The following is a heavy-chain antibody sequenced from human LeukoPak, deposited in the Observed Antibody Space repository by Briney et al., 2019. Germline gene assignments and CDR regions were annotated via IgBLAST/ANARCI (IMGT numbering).Heavy chain of an antibody. Sequence: SETLSLTCAVYGGSFSGYYWSWIRQPPGKGLEWIGEINHSGSTNYNPSPKSRVTISVDTSKNQFSLKLSSVTAADTAVYYCARQTVRGYYYYYYYMDVWGKGTTVTVSS. V-gene: IGHV4-34*01. CDR1: GGSFSGYY. CDR3: ARQTVRGYYYYYYYMDV. D-gene: IGHD3-10*01. CDR2: INHSGST. J-gene: IGHJ6*03.